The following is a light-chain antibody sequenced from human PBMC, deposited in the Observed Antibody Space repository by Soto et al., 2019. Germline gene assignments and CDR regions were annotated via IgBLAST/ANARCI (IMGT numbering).Light chain of an antibody. CDR1: QSGSSK. J-gene: IGKJ1*01. V-gene: IGKV1-5*03. CDR2: KAS. Sequence: EIVITHAPATLSESPGEIATLSCRARQSGSSKLAWYQQKPGKAPKLLIYKASTLKSGVPSRFSGSGSGTEFTLTISSLQPDDLATYYCQHYNSYSEAFGQGTKV. CDR3: QHYNSYSEA.